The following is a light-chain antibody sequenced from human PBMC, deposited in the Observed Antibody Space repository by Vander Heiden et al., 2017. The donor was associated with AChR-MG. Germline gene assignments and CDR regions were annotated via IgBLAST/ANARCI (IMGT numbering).Light chain of an antibody. CDR1: SSDVGGYNY. J-gene: IGLJ1*01. Sequence: QSALTQPASVSGSPGQSLTISCPGTSSDVGGYNYVSWYQQHPGNAPKLMIYYVSKRPSGVSNRFSGPKSGNTASLTISGLQAEDEADYYCSSYTSSSTQVFGTGTKVTVL. V-gene: IGLV2-14*01. CDR2: YVS. CDR3: SSYTSSSTQV.